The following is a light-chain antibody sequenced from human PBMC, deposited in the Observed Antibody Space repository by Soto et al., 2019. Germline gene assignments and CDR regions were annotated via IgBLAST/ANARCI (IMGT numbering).Light chain of an antibody. CDR3: QQRSNWPVT. CDR1: QSVSSY. J-gene: IGKJ1*01. Sequence: EIVLTQSPGTLSLSPGERATLSCRARQSVSSYLAWYQQKPGQAPRLLIYDASTRATGISARFSGSGSGTDFTLTISSLEPEDFAMYYCQQRSNWPVTFGQGTKVEVK. CDR2: DAS. V-gene: IGKV3-11*01.